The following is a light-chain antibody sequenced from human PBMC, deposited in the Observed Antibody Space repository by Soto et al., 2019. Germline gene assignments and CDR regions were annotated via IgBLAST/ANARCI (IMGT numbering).Light chain of an antibody. Sequence: QSALTQPASVSGSPGQSITISCTGTSSDVGGYTYVSWYQQHPGKAPKFMIYDVSTRPSGVSNRFSGSKSGKTASLSISGLQAEDEADYYCCSDTTSNTRQIVFGTGTKLTVL. CDR2: DVS. CDR1: SSDVGGYTY. J-gene: IGLJ1*01. CDR3: CSDTTSNTRQIV. V-gene: IGLV2-14*01.